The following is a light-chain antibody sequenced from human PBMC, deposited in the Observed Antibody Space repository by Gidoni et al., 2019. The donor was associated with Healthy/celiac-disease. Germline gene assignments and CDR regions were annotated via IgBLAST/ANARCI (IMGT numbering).Light chain of an antibody. J-gene: IGKJ4*01. Sequence: IHSTQSPSSPSASVGDRVTITSRVSQGISSYLAWYQQKPGKAPKLLIYAASTLQSGVPSRFSGSGSGTDFTLTISSLQPEDFATYYCQQHNSYPRTFGEGTKVEIK. CDR1: QGISSY. V-gene: IGKV1-9*01. CDR2: AAS. CDR3: QQHNSYPRT.